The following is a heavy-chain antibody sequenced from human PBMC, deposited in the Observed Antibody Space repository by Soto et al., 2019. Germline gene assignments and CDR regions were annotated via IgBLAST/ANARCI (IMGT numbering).Heavy chain of an antibody. D-gene: IGHD3-3*01. V-gene: IGHV3-48*01. Sequence: GGSLRLSCAASGVTFSSYSMNWVRQAPGKGLEWVSYISSSSSTIYYADSVKGRFTISRDNAKNSLYLQMNSLRAEDTAVYYCARDVTIFGVVIRAFDIWGQGTMVTVSS. J-gene: IGHJ3*02. CDR1: GVTFSSYS. CDR3: ARDVTIFGVVIRAFDI. CDR2: ISSSSSTI.